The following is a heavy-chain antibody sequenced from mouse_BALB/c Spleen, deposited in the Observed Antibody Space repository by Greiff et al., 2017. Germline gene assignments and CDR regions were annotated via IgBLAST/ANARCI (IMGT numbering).Heavy chain of an antibody. D-gene: IGHD1-1*01. CDR1: GDSITSGY. CDR3: ARGYYGSRYWYFDV. Sequence: EVNVVESGPSLVKPSQTLSLTCSVTGDSITSGYWNWIRKFPGNKLEYMGYISYSGSTYYNPSLKSRISITRDTSKNQYYLQLNSVTTEDTATYYCARGYYGSRYWYFDVWGAGTTVTVSS. V-gene: IGHV3-8*02. CDR2: ISYSGST. J-gene: IGHJ1*01.